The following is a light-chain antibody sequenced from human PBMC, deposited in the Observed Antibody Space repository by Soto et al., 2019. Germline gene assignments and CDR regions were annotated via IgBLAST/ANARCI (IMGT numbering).Light chain of an antibody. J-gene: IGKJ2*01. CDR2: GAS. Sequence: EIVLTQSPGTLSLSPGERATLSCRASQSVTSSYLAWYQQRPGQAPRLLIYGASSRATGIPDRFSGSGSGIDFTLTICRLEPEDFAVYYCQHYGSSPGYTFGQGTKLEIK. V-gene: IGKV3-20*01. CDR3: QHYGSSPGYT. CDR1: QSVTSSY.